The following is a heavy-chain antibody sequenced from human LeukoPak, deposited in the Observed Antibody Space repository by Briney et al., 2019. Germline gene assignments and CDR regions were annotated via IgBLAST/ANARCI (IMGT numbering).Heavy chain of an antibody. V-gene: IGHV3-23*01. CDR2: ITGNSVGT. Sequence: GGSLRLSCAASGFTFSIYAMSWVRQAPGKGLEWVSGITGNSVGTYYADSVKGRFTISRDNAKNTLYLQMNSLRAEDTAVYYCAKEKFSQEQTNFDYWGQGTLVTVSS. D-gene: IGHD1/OR15-1a*01. CDR1: GFTFSIYA. J-gene: IGHJ4*02. CDR3: AKEKFSQEQTNFDY.